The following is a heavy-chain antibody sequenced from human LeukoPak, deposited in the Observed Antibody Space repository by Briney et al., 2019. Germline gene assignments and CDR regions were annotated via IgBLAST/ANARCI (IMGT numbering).Heavy chain of an antibody. CDR3: ASNGVTSGPFDY. V-gene: IGHV4-4*07. J-gene: IGHJ4*02. Sequence: SETLSLTCTVSGGSISSYYWSWIRQPAGKGLEWIGRIYASGSTSYNPSLKSRVTMSVDTSKNQFSLKLSSVTAADTAVYYCASNGVTSGPFDYWGQGTLVTVPS. CDR2: IYASGST. CDR1: GGSISSYY. D-gene: IGHD4-11*01.